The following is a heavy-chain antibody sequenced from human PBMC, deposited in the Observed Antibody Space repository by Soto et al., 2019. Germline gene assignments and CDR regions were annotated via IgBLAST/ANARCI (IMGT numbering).Heavy chain of an antibody. D-gene: IGHD3-10*01. CDR3: ARMLYGSGSYPHLSDT. J-gene: IGHJ5*02. V-gene: IGHV4-31*02. Sequence: SETLSLTCTVSGGSISSGGYYWSWIRQHPGKGLEWIGYIYYSGSTYYNPSLKSRVTISVDTSKNQFSLKLSSVTAADTAVYYCARMLYGSGSYPHLSDTWGQGTLVTVSS. CDR2: IYYSGST. CDR1: GGSISSGGYY.